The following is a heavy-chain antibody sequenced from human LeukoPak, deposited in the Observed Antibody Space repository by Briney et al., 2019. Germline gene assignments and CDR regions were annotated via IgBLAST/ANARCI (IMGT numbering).Heavy chain of an antibody. Sequence: SETLSLTCTVSGGSISSYYWSWIRQPAGKGLEWIGRIYTSGTTHYNPSLKSRVTMSVDTSKNQFSLKLSSVTAADTAVYYCARGSPHYYYYYMDVWGKGTTVTVSS. CDR1: GGSISSYY. CDR3: ARGSPHYYYYYMDV. J-gene: IGHJ6*03. CDR2: IYTSGTT. V-gene: IGHV4-4*07.